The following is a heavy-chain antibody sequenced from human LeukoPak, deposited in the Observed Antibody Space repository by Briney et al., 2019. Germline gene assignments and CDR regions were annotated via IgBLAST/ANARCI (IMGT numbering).Heavy chain of an antibody. J-gene: IGHJ4*02. CDR3: ARLIAVGGDFDY. D-gene: IGHD6-19*01. CDR2: IYYSGST. V-gene: IGHV4-59*08. CDR1: GGSISSYY. Sequence: SETLSLTCTVSGGSISSYYWSWIRQPPGKGLEWIGYIYYSGSTNYNPSLKSRVTISVDTSKNQFSLKLSSVTAADTAVYYCARLIAVGGDFDYWGQGTLVTVSS.